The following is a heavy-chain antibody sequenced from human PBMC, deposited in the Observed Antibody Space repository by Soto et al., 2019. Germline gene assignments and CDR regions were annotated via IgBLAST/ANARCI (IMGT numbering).Heavy chain of an antibody. CDR2: IYYSGST. CDR3: ARTGGYSYGYLADV. CDR1: GGSISSGGYY. D-gene: IGHD5-18*01. Sequence: SETLSLTCTVSGGSISSGGYYWSWIRQHPGKGLEWIGYIYYSGSTYYNPSLKSRVTISVDTSKNQFSLKLSSVTAADTAVYYCARTGGYSYGYLADVWGQGTTVTVSS. V-gene: IGHV4-31*03. J-gene: IGHJ6*02.